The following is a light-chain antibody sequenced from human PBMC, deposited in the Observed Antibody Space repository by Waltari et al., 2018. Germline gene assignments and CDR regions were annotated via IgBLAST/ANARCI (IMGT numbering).Light chain of an antibody. J-gene: IGKJ1*01. V-gene: IGKV3-20*01. CDR3: QKHDRLPAT. Sequence: EMALTQSPDTVSLSPGETATLSCRASQSIGRYLVWYQQKPGQAPRLLIYGASTRASGIPDRFSGSGSGTDFSLTISRLEPEDFAVYHCQKHDRLPATFGQGTKVEIK. CDR1: QSIGRY. CDR2: GAS.